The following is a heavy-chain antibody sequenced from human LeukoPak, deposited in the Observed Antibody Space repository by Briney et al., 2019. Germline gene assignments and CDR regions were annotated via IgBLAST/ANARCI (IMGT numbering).Heavy chain of an antibody. D-gene: IGHD3-3*01. CDR3: ASQYDFWSGYYSWFDP. J-gene: IGHJ5*02. V-gene: IGHV4-61*02. CDR2: IYTSGST. Sequence: PSETLSLTCTVSGGSISSGSYYWSWIRQPAGKGLEWIGRIYTSGSTNYNPSLKSRVTISVDTSKNQFSLKLSSVTAADTAVYYCASQYDFWSGYYSWFDPWGQGTLVTVSS. CDR1: GGSISSGSYY.